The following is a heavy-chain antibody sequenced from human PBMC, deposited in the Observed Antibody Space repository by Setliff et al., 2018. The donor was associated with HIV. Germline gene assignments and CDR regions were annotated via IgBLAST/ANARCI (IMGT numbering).Heavy chain of an antibody. CDR1: GWSFSAYY. D-gene: IGHD5-18*01. CDR2: IDQSGST. CDR3: AREWSYGAFDTFDV. Sequence: SETLSLTCAVYGWSFSAYYWSWIRQPPGKVLEWIGEIDQSGSTNYNPSLKTRVTIMVDTSKNQFSLKLGSVTAADTAVCYCAREWSYGAFDTFDVWGQGTMVTVSS. V-gene: IGHV4-34*01. J-gene: IGHJ3*01.